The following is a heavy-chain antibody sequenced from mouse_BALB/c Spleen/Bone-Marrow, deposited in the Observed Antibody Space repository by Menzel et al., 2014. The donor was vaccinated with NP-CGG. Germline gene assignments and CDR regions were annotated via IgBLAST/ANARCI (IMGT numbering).Heavy chain of an antibody. CDR1: GFTFSSFG. J-gene: IGHJ4*01. V-gene: IGHV5-17*02. CDR3: PRRPFRQGYAMDY. Sequence: VQLQQSGGGLVQPGGSRKLSCAASGFTFSSFGMHWVRQAPEKGLEWVAYISSGSSTIYYPDTVKGRFTISRDNPKTNLFTQMTTLRSEDSAMYYCPRRPFRQGYAMDYWGQGPSGTVAT. CDR2: ISSGSSTI.